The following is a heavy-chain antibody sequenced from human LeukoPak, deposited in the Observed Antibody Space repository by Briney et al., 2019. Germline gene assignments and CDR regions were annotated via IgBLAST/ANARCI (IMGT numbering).Heavy chain of an antibody. D-gene: IGHD6-19*01. J-gene: IGHJ4*02. CDR1: GFTFSSYS. CDR3: ARRGASSGGLDY. Sequence: GGSLRLSCAASGFTFSSYSMNWVRQAPGKGLEWVSYITGSSSTIYYADSVKGRFTISRDNAKNSLYLQMNRLRAEDTAVYYCARRGASSGGLDYWGQGTLVTVSS. V-gene: IGHV3-48*01. CDR2: ITGSSSTI.